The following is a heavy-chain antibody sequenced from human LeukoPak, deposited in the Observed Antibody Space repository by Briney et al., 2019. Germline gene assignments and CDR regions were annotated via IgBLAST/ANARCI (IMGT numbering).Heavy chain of an antibody. D-gene: IGHD5-12*01. CDR3: TRGASGYGNFDY. J-gene: IGHJ4*02. Sequence: GGSLRLSCAASGFSVGGCWMHWVRQGPGMGLVWVSRINSDGSSISYADSVKGRFSISRDNAKNTLYLQMNSLRAEDTAVYYCTRGASGYGNFDYWGQGTLVTVSS. CDR1: GFSVGGCW. CDR2: INSDGSSI. V-gene: IGHV3-74*01.